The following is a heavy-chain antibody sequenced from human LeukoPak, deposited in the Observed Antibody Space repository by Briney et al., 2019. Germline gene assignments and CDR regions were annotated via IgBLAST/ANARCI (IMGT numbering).Heavy chain of an antibody. CDR2: IRYDGSNK. Sequence: GGSLRLSCAASGFTFSSYGMHWVRQAPGKGLEWVAFIRYDGSNKYYADSVKGRFTISRDNSKNMLYLQMNSLRAEDTAVYYCVKDKVIQRRGSADAFDIWGQGTMVTVSS. V-gene: IGHV3-30*02. CDR3: VKDKVIQRRGSADAFDI. CDR1: GFTFSSYG. J-gene: IGHJ3*02. D-gene: IGHD6-25*01.